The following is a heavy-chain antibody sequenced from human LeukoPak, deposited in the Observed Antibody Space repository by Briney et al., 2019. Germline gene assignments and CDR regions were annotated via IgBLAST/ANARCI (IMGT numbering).Heavy chain of an antibody. J-gene: IGHJ4*02. CDR1: GFTVSSNY. V-gene: IGHV3-66*01. Sequence: GGSLRLSCAASGFTVSSNYMSWVRQAPGKGLGWVSVIYSGGSTYYADSVKGRFTISRDNSKNTLYLQMNSLRAEDTAVYYCARKKSTNGDYLDYWGQGTLVTVSS. CDR3: ARKKSTNGDYLDY. CDR2: IYSGGST. D-gene: IGHD5/OR15-5a*01.